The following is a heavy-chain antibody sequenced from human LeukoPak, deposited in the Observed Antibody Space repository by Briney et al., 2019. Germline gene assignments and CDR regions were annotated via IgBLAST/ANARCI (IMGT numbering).Heavy chain of an antibody. Sequence: KTGGSLRLSCAASGFTFSSYSMNWVRQAPGKGLEWVSSISSSSSYIYYADSVKGRFTISRDNAKNSLYLQMNSLRAEDTAVYYCARARRPAAAFDYWGQGTLVTVSS. J-gene: IGHJ4*02. V-gene: IGHV3-21*01. CDR1: GFTFSSYS. CDR3: ARARRPAAAFDY. CDR2: ISSSSSYI. D-gene: IGHD2-2*01.